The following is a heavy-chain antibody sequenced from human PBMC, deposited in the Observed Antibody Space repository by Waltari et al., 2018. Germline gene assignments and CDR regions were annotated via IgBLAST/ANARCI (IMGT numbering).Heavy chain of an antibody. Sequence: QVQLVQSGAEVKKPGASVKVSCKASGYTFTSYDINWVRQATGQGLAWMGWMNPTSGNTGYAQKFQGRVTITRNTSISTAYMELSSLRSEDTAVYYCARGRVYYDSSGLGYWGQGTLVTVSS. CDR2: MNPTSGNT. CDR1: GYTFTSYD. V-gene: IGHV1-8*03. D-gene: IGHD3-22*01. CDR3: ARGRVYYDSSGLGY. J-gene: IGHJ4*02.